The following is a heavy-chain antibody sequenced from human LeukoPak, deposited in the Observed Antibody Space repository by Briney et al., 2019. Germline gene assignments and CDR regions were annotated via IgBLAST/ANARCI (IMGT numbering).Heavy chain of an antibody. CDR2: VGSDGVNT. CDR1: GFTFSTYG. CDR3: AKGLVAGSQYFDY. J-gene: IGHJ4*02. Sequence: GGSLRLSCAASGFTFSTYGMSWVRQAPGKGLEWVSAVGSDGVNTAYADSVKGRFTISRDNSKNTLYLQLNSLRAEDTAVYYCAKGLVAGSQYFDYWGQGTLVTVTS. V-gene: IGHV3-23*01. D-gene: IGHD6-19*01.